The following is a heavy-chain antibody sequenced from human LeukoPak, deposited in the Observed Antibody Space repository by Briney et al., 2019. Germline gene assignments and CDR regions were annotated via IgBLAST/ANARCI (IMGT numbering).Heavy chain of an antibody. CDR1: GLTFNNYA. D-gene: IGHD3-10*01. Sequence: GGSLRLSCAVSGLTFNNYAMSWVRQAPGKGLEWVSAISKSGDHTYYAASAKGRFTIYRDNSKNTLYLQMNSLRAEDTAVYYCAKDLGHYFYYFGFWGQGTLVTVSS. CDR3: AKDLGHYFYYFGF. J-gene: IGHJ4*02. CDR2: ISKSGDHT. V-gene: IGHV3-23*01.